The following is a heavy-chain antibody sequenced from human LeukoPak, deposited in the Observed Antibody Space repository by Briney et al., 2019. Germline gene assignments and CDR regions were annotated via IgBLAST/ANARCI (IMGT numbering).Heavy chain of an antibody. CDR1: GGFISSRSYF. J-gene: IGHJ4*02. CDR3: ASLHYFGSGSFPDY. Sequence: NPSETLSLTCTVSGGFISSRSYFWGWIRQPPGTGLEWIGTIYYSGSTYYNPSLKSRVTISVDTSKNQFSLKLSSVTAADTAVYYCASLHYFGSGSFPDYWGQGTLVTVSS. V-gene: IGHV4-39*01. D-gene: IGHD3-10*01. CDR2: IYYSGST.